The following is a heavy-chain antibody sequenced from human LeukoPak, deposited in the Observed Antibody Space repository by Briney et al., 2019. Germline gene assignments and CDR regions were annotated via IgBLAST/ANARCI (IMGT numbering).Heavy chain of an antibody. V-gene: IGHV3-66*01. J-gene: IGHJ6*02. CDR1: GFTVSSNY. Sequence: GGSLRLSCAASGFTVSSNYMSWVRQAPGKGLEWVSVIYSGGSTYYADSVKGRFTISRDNSKNTLYLQMNSLRAEDTAVYYCARDQITMIDYYGMDVWGQGTTVTVSS. CDR2: IYSGGST. D-gene: IGHD3-22*01. CDR3: ARDQITMIDYYGMDV.